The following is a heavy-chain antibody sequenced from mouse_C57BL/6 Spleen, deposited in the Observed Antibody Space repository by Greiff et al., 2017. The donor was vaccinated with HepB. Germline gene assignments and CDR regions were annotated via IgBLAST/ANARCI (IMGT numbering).Heavy chain of an antibody. Sequence: QVQLQQPGAELVKPGASVKLSCKASGYTFTSYWMQWVKQRPGQGLEWIGEIDPSDSYTNYNQKFKGKATLTVDTSYSTAYMQLSSLTSEDSAVYYCARSWDSSGYDYWGQGTTLTVSS. V-gene: IGHV1-50*01. D-gene: IGHD3-2*02. CDR3: ARSWDSSGYDY. CDR1: GYTFTSYW. CDR2: IDPSDSYT. J-gene: IGHJ2*01.